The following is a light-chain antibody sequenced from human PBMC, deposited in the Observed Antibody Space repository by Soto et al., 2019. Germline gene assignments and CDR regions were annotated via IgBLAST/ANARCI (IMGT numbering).Light chain of an antibody. J-gene: IGLJ1*01. CDR2: EVS. V-gene: IGLV2-8*01. CDR1: SSDIGGYKY. CDR3: SSYAGSNNFV. Sequence: QSALTQPPSASGSPGQSVTISCTGTSSDIGGYKYVSWYQQHPGKAPKVMIYEVSKGPSGVPDRFSGSKSGNTASLTVSGLQAEDEADYYCSSYAGSNNFVFGTGTKLTVL.